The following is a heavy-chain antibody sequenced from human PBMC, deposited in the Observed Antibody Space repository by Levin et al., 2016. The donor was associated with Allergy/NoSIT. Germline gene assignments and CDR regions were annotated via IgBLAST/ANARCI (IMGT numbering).Heavy chain of an antibody. D-gene: IGHD4-17*01. CDR3: ARRDYGDFGHHIDY. Sequence: WVRQAPGQGLEWMGWISAYNGNTNYAQKLQGRVTMTTDTSTSTAYMELRSLRSDDTAVYYCARRDYGDFGHHIDYWGQGTLVTVSS. J-gene: IGHJ4*02. CDR2: ISAYNGNT. V-gene: IGHV1-18*01.